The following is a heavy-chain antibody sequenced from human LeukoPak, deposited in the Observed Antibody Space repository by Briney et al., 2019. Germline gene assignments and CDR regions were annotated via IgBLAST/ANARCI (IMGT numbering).Heavy chain of an antibody. V-gene: IGHV3-33*01. J-gene: IGHJ4*02. CDR1: GFIFTNYG. CDR2: IWYDGSRK. CDR3: ARADCSSSSCPSKFDY. D-gene: IGHD2-2*01. Sequence: GGSLRLSCVASGFIFTNYGLHWVRQAPGKGLEWEAVIWYDGSRKYYADSVKGRFTISRDNSKNTLSLQMDSLRVEDTAVYYCARADCSSSSCPSKFDYWGQGTLVTVSS.